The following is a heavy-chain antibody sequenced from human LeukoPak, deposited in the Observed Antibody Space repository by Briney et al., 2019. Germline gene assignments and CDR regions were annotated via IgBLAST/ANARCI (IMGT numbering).Heavy chain of an antibody. CDR1: TSR. Sequence: GASVKVSCKATSRISWVRQAPGQGLEWMGWIGTYGGDTYYAQKFQGRITVTTDTSTSTAYMELRSLRSDDTAVYYCTREHWNDALIDYWGQGTLVTVSS. J-gene: IGHJ4*02. CDR2: IGTYGGDT. CDR3: TREHWNDALIDY. D-gene: IGHD1-1*01. V-gene: IGHV1-18*01.